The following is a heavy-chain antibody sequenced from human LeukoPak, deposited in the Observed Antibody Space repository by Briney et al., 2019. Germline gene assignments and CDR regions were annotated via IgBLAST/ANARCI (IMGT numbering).Heavy chain of an antibody. CDR1: GGSISSYY. CDR2: IYYSGST. CDR3: ARDSRGAFDI. J-gene: IGHJ3*02. V-gene: IGHV4-59*01. Sequence: PSETLSLTCTVSGGSISSYYWSWIRQPPGKGLEWIGYIYYSGSTNYNPSLKSRVTISVDTSKNQFSLKLSPVTAADTAVYYCARDSRGAFDIWGQGTMVTVSS.